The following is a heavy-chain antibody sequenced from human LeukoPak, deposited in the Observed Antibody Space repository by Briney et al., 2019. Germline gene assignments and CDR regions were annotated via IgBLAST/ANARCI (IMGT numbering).Heavy chain of an antibody. V-gene: IGHV4-39*07. CDR1: GGSISSSSYY. J-gene: IGHJ2*01. CDR2: IYYSGST. CDR3: ARDRMEYYYDSSGYYSSSDWYFDL. D-gene: IGHD3-22*01. Sequence: SETLSLTCTVSGGSISSSSYYWGWIRQPPGEGLEWIGSIYYSGSTYYNPSLKSRVTISVDTSKNQFSLKLSSVTAADTAVYYCARDRMEYYYDSSGYYSSSDWYFDLWGRGTLVTVSS.